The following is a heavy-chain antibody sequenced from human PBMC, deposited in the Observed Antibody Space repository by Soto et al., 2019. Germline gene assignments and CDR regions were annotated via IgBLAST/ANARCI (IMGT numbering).Heavy chain of an antibody. Sequence: GASVKVSCKASGYTFTSYAMHWVRQAPGQRLEWMGWINAGNGNTKYSQKFQGRVTITRDTSASTAYMELSSLRSEDTAVYYCARQNSRYYFDYWGQGTLVTVSS. CDR2: INAGNGNT. D-gene: IGHD1-20*01. J-gene: IGHJ4*02. CDR1: GYTFTSYA. V-gene: IGHV1-3*01. CDR3: ARQNSRYYFDY.